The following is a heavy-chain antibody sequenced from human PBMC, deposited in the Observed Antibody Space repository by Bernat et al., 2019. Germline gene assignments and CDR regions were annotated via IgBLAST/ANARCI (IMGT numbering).Heavy chain of an antibody. CDR1: GFTFSSYG. CDR3: ARGGERDCSSTSCFYYFDY. Sequence: QVQLVESGGGVVQPGRSLRLSCAASGFTFSSYGMHWVRQAPGKGLEWVAVIWYDGSNKYYADSVKGRFTISRDNSKNTLYLQMNSLRAEDTAVYYCARGGERDCSSTSCFYYFDYWGQGTLVTVSS. D-gene: IGHD2-2*01. J-gene: IGHJ4*02. CDR2: IWYDGSNK. V-gene: IGHV3-33*01.